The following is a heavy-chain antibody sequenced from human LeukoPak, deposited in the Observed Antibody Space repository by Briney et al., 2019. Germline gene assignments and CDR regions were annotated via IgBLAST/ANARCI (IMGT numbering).Heavy chain of an antibody. Sequence: ASVTVSCKASGYTFTSYDINWVRQAPGQGLEWLGWMNPNSGNTGYAQKLQGRVTMTRDTSISTAYMELNRLRSDDTAVYYCATSGYSDSGYFDCWGQGTLVTVSS. CDR3: ATSGYSDSGYFDC. V-gene: IGHV1-8*01. D-gene: IGHD5-12*01. CDR2: MNPNSGNT. J-gene: IGHJ4*02. CDR1: GYTFTSYD.